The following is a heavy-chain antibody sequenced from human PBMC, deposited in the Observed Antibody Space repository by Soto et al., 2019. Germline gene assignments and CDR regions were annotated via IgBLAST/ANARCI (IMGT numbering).Heavy chain of an antibody. Sequence: EMQLLESGGDLGQPGGSLRLSCATSGFTFSDHAMHWVRQAPGEGLEWVSGIRGDLVTTPYADSVKGRFTISRDNSKNTLYLQMNSLRAEDTAIYYCVKEGKMGVEGFDFWGQGTLVTVSS. CDR2: IRGDLVTT. V-gene: IGHV3-23*01. CDR1: GFTFSDHA. CDR3: VKEGKMGVEGFDF. D-gene: IGHD1-26*01. J-gene: IGHJ4*02.